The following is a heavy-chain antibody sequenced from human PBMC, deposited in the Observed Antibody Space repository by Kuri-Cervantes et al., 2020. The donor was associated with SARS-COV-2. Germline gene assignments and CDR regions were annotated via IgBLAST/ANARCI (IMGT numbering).Heavy chain of an antibody. Sequence: SVKVSCKASGGTFSSYAISWVRQAPGQGLEWMGRIIPTLGIANYAQKFQGRVTITADKSTSTAYMELSSLRSEDTAVYYCARDPYYYDSSGYHGSDYWGQGTLVTVSS. CDR2: IIPTLGIA. V-gene: IGHV1-69*04. CDR1: GGTFSSYA. CDR3: ARDPYYYDSSGYHGSDY. J-gene: IGHJ4*02. D-gene: IGHD3-22*01.